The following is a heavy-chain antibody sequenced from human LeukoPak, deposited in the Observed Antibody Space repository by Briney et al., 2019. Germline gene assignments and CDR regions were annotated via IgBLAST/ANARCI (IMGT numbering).Heavy chain of an antibody. Sequence: SETLSLTCAVYGGSFSGYYWSWIRQTPGKGLDWIGEINHSGSTNYNPSLKSRVTISVDTSKNQFSLKLSSVTAADTAVYYCADRGEQQLVTGGYWGQGTLVTVSS. CDR3: ADRGEQQLVTGGY. CDR1: GGSFSGYY. CDR2: INHSGST. V-gene: IGHV4-34*01. J-gene: IGHJ4*02. D-gene: IGHD6-13*01.